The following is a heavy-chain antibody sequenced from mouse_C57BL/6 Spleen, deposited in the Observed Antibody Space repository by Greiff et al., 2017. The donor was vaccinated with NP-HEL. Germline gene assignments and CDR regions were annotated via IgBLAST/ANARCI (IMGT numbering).Heavy chain of an antibody. CDR2: IDPNSGGT. V-gene: IGHV1-72*01. D-gene: IGHD2-5*01. CDR1: GYTFTSYW. CDR3: ASWGYSNYVGFAY. J-gene: IGHJ3*01. Sequence: QVQLQQPGAELVKPGASVKLSCKASGYTFTSYWMHWVKQRPGRGLEWIGRIDPNSGGTKYNEKFKSKATLTVDKPSSTAYMQLSSLTSEDSAVYYCASWGYSNYVGFAYWGQGTLVTVSA.